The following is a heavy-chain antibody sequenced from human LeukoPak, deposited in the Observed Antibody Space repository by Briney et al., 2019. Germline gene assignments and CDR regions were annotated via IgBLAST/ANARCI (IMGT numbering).Heavy chain of an antibody. J-gene: IGHJ4*02. CDR2: INTNTGNP. V-gene: IGHV7-4-1*02. CDR1: GYTFNTYA. D-gene: IGHD6-13*01. Sequence: ASVKVSCKASGYTFNTYAMNWVRQAPGQGPEWMGWINTNTGNPTYAQGFTGRFVFSLDTSVSTAYLQISSLKAEDTAVYYCATSPGIAAPSGYYFAHWGQGTLVTVSS. CDR3: ATSPGIAAPSGYYFAH.